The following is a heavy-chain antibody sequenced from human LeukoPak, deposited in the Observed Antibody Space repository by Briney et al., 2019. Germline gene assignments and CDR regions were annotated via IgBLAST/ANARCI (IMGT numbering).Heavy chain of an antibody. V-gene: IGHV4-39*07. CDR2: IYYSGST. CDR3: AAPPRDYRFGFDY. J-gene: IGHJ4*02. CDR1: GGSISSSSYY. Sequence: SETLSLTCTVSGGSISSSSYYWGWIRQPPGKGLEWIGSIYYSGSTYYNPSLKSRVTISVDTSKNQFSLKLSSVTAADTAVYYCAAPPRDYRFGFDYWGQGTLVTVSS. D-gene: IGHD3-16*01.